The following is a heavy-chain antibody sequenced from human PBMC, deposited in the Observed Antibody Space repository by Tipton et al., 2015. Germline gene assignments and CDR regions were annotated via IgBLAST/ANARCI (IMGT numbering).Heavy chain of an antibody. V-gene: IGHV1-3*04. CDR1: GYTFTFYA. CDR2: INTGNGNT. J-gene: IGHJ4*02. CDR3: ASGSGSGWSFDY. Sequence: QSGAEVKKPGASVKVSCKASGYTFTFYAMHWVRQAPGQRLEWMGWINTGNGNTKYSQKFQGRVTITRDTSASTVYMELSSLRSEDTAVYYCASGSGSGWSFDYWGQGTLVTVSS. D-gene: IGHD6-19*01.